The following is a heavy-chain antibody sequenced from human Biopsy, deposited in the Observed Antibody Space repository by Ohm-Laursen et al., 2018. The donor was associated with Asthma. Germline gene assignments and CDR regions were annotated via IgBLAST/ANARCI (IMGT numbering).Heavy chain of an antibody. D-gene: IGHD3-22*01. J-gene: IGHJ4*02. Sequence: TLSLTCTVSYGSITRGGYYWTWIRQHPGKGPEWIGFIYYSGSTYYNPSLKSRVSISIDTSKNQFSLKLSSVTAADTAVYYCARAQDYYDSRGYYRSFDYWGQGTLVTVSS. V-gene: IGHV4-31*03. CDR2: IYYSGST. CDR3: ARAQDYYDSRGYYRSFDY. CDR1: YGSITRGGYY.